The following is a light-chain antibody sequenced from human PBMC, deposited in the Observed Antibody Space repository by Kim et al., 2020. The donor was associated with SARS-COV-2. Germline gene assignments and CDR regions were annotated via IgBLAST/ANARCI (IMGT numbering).Light chain of an antibody. CDR2: GAS. V-gene: IGKV3-20*01. CDR3: HQFGNSPT. J-gene: IGKJ4*01. CDR1: QSVSNRY. Sequence: LSPGERVTLSCRASQSVSNRYLAWFQQKPGQAPRLLIYGASSRATGIPDRFSGGGSGTDFTLTISRLEPEDFAVYFCHQFGNSPTFGGGTKVDIK.